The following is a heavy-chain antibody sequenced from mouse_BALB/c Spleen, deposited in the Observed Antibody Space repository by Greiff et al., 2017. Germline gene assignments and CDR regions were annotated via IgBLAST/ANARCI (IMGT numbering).Heavy chain of an antibody. V-gene: IGHV3-2*02. J-gene: IGHJ3*01. CDR3: ARSGSFDYDAGGFAY. CDR1: GYSITSDYA. Sequence: EVKLVESGPGLVKPSQSLSLTCTVTGYSITSDYAWNWIRQFPGNKLEWMGYISYSGSTSYNPSLKSRISITRDTSKNQFFLQLNSVTTEDTATYYCARSGSFDYDAGGFAYWGQGTLVTVSA. D-gene: IGHD2-4*01. CDR2: ISYSGST.